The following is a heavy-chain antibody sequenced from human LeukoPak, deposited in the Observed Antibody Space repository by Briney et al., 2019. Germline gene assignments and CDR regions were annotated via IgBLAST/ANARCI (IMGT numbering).Heavy chain of an antibody. J-gene: IGHJ4*02. D-gene: IGHD6-19*01. CDR1: GFTFSSYS. V-gene: IGHV3-30*03. CDR3: ARPFIAVAKEFFDY. CDR2: ISYDGSNK. Sequence: GGSLRPSCAASGFTFSSYSMHWVRQAPGKGLEWVAVISYDGSNKYYADSVKGRFTISRDNSKNTLYLQMNSLRAEDTAVYYCARPFIAVAKEFFDYWGQGTLVTVSS.